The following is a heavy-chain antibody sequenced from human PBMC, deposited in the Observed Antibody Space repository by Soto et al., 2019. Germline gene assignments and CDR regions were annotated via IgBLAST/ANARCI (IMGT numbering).Heavy chain of an antibody. CDR2: IKPDGSEG. J-gene: IGHJ4*01. D-gene: IGHD2-15*01. Sequence: EVRLAESGGGLVQPGGSLRLSCVASGFTFSGHYMKWVRQAPGKGLELVAKIKPDGSEGYYVDSVRGRFTFSRDNAKNSQSIRLNSQGDEDKYVYNRAIEDWWRVEFWGHGTLVTVSS. CDR1: GFTFSGHY. V-gene: IGHV3-7*01. CDR3: AIEDWWRVEF.